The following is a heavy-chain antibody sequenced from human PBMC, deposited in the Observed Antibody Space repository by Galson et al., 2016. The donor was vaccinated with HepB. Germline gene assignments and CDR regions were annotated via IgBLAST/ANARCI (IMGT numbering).Heavy chain of an antibody. CDR3: AKSPLMFLGELLGYFQH. D-gene: IGHD3-10*01. Sequence: SLRLSCAASGFTFSSFWMSWVRQAPGKGLEWVAFIDQDGSEGSYVGSVKGRFTISRDKSKDTLYLQMNSLRAEDTAVYYCAKSPLMFLGELLGYFQHWGQGTLVTVSS. CDR1: GFTFSSFW. J-gene: IGHJ1*01. CDR2: IDQDGSEG. V-gene: IGHV3-7*01.